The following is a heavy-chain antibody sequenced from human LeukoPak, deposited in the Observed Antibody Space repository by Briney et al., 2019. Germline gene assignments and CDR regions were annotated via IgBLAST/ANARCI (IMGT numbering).Heavy chain of an antibody. V-gene: IGHV1-18*01. Sequence: GASVKVSCKTSGYNFTSYGISWLRQAPGQGLEWMGWISAYNGNTNYAQKLQGRVTMTTDTSTSTAYMELRSLRSDDTAVYYCARLSGYYDSSGYYYHYYYYYMDVWGKGTTVTVSS. CDR1: GYNFTSYG. D-gene: IGHD3-22*01. CDR3: ARLSGYYDSSGYYYHYYYYYMDV. CDR2: ISAYNGNT. J-gene: IGHJ6*03.